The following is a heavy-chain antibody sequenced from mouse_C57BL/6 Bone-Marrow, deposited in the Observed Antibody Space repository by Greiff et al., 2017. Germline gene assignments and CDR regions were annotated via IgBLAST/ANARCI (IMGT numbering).Heavy chain of an antibody. CDR2: IDPNSGGT. Sequence: QVQLQQPGAELVKPGASVKLSCKASGYTFTSYWMHWVKQRPGRGLEWIGRIDPNSGGTKYNEKFKSKATLTVDKPSSTAYMQLSSLTSEDSAVYYWARGEMVTTYDAMYYWGQGTSVTVSS. D-gene: IGHD2-3*01. J-gene: IGHJ4*01. CDR1: GYTFTSYW. V-gene: IGHV1-72*01. CDR3: ARGEMVTTYDAMYY.